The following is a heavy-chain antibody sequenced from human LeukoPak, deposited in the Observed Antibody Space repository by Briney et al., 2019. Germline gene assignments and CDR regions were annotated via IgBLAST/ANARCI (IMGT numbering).Heavy chain of an antibody. CDR3: AKDSGGYYESSGYYHFDY. CDR2: INSDGSEG. Sequence: GGSLRLSCAVSGFTFSGFWMSWSRQAPGKGLEWVASINSDGSEGYYADVVKGRFTISRDNSKNTLYLQMNSLRVEDTAVYHCAKDSGGYYESSGYYHFDYWGQGTLVTVSS. CDR1: GFTFSGFW. D-gene: IGHD3-22*01. J-gene: IGHJ4*02. V-gene: IGHV3-7*03.